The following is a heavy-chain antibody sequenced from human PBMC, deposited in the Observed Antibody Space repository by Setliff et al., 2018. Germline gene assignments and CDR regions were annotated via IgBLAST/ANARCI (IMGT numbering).Heavy chain of an antibody. V-gene: IGHV1-69*05. J-gene: IGHJ4*02. CDR2: IIPLLETV. CDR1: GDTFSTYT. Sequence: PRPQLKVSCKASGDTFSTYTLSWVRQAPGQGLEWMGGIIPLLETVKYAQKFQGRVTMTRDTSTSTVYMELNSLTSDDTAVYYCARAGLAAAGRKGVFDHWGQGTLVTVSS. CDR3: ARAGLAAAGRKGVFDH. D-gene: IGHD6-25*01.